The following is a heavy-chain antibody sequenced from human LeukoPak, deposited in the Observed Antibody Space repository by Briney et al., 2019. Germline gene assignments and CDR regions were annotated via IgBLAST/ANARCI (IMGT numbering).Heavy chain of an antibody. J-gene: IGHJ4*02. V-gene: IGHV3-48*01. D-gene: IGHD3-22*01. CDR2: ISTSSSTI. CDR3: AREGGYSFYYFDS. CDR1: GFTFSSYS. Sequence: GGSLRLSCAASGFTFSSYSMNWVRQAPGKGLEWVSYISTSSSTIYYADSVKGRFTISRDTSKNTLYLQMDSLRAEDSAVYYCAREGGYSFYYFDSWGQGTLVTVSS.